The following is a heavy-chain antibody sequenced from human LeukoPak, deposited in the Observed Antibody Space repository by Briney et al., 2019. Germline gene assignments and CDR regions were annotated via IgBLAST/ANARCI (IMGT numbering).Heavy chain of an antibody. Sequence: GASVKVSCKASGYTFTSSGISWVRQAPGQGLEWMGGIIPIFGTANYAQKFQGRVTITADESTSTAYMELSSLRSEDTAVYYCARGDIVATIRGPPDFDYWGQGTLVTVSS. V-gene: IGHV1-69*13. J-gene: IGHJ4*02. CDR3: ARGDIVATIRGPPDFDY. D-gene: IGHD5-12*01. CDR2: IIPIFGTA. CDR1: GYTFTSSG.